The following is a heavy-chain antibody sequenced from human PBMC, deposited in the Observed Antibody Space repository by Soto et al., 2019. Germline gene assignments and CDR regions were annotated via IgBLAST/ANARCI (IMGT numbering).Heavy chain of an antibody. CDR3: ARLGYSGYDYSWFDP. CDR2: IYHSGST. D-gene: IGHD5-12*01. Sequence: SETLSLTCAVSGGSISSSNWWSWVRQPPGKGLEWIGEIYHSGSTNYNPSLKSRVTISVDTSKNQFSLKLSSVTAADTAVYYCARLGYSGYDYSWFDPWGQGTLVTVSS. CDR1: GGSISSSNW. J-gene: IGHJ5*02. V-gene: IGHV4-4*02.